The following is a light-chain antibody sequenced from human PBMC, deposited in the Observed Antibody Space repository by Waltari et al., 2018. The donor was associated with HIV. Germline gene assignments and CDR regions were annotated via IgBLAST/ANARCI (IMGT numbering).Light chain of an antibody. CDR1: SSNVVTNY. CDR3: ATWDDSLSAWL. V-gene: IGLV1-47*01. CDR2: HNN. Sequence: QSVLTQPPSASGTPGQRVTISCSGSSSNVVTNYVNWYKQLPGTAPELVIYHNNRRPLGVPDLCSGSKSGTSASLAISGLRSEDEADYYCATWDDSLSAWLFGGGTRLSVL. J-gene: IGLJ3*02.